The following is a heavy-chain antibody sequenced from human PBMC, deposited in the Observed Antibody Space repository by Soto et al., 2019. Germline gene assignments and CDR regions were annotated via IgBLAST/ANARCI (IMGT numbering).Heavy chain of an antibody. CDR1: GGSFSTYY. CDR3: ARGGSNDWQVAFDI. V-gene: IGHV4-34*01. CDR2: INHSGSN. D-gene: IGHD3-9*01. Sequence: SETLSLTCVVSGGSFSTYYYNWIRQSPGKGLEWIGEINHSGSNNYSPSLKSRVTMSLDTSKNQFSLKLTSVTAADTAVYYCARGGSNDWQVAFDIWGQGTMVTV. J-gene: IGHJ3*02.